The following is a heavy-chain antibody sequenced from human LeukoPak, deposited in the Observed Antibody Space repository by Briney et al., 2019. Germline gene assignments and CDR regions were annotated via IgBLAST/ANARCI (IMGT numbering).Heavy chain of an antibody. CDR3: ARPLDPAMVADAFEI. V-gene: IGHV3-7*01. CDR2: INQDGSER. Sequence: GGSLRLSCAASGFTFSSYWMSWVRQAPGKGLEWVANINQDGSERYSVDSVNGRFTISRDNTRNSLYLQINSLRAEDTAVYYCARPLDPAMVADAFEIWGQGTMVTVSS. J-gene: IGHJ3*02. D-gene: IGHD5-18*01. CDR1: GFTFSSYW.